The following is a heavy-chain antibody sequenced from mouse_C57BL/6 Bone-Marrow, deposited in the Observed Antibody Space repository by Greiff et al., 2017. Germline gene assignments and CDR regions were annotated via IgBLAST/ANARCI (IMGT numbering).Heavy chain of an antibody. CDR3: ARWRAITTAFDV. D-gene: IGHD1-1*01. CDR2: IYPRDGST. V-gene: IGHV1-78*01. J-gene: IGHJ1*03. CDR1: GYTFTDHT. Sequence: QVQLQQSDAELVKPGASVKISCKASGYTFTDHTIHWMKQRPEQGLEWIGYIYPRDGSTKYNEKFKGKATLTADKSSSTAYMQLNSLTSEDSAVYVCARWRAITTAFDVWGTGTTVTVSS.